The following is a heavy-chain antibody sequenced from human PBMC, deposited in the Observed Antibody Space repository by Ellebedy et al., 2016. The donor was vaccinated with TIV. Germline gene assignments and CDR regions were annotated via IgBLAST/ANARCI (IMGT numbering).Heavy chain of an antibody. D-gene: IGHD6-13*01. CDR1: GGSISSGGYY. CDR2: IYYSGKS. CDR3: VVRLSGDYVGY. J-gene: IGHJ4*02. Sequence: MPSETLSLTCSVSGGSISSGGYYWSWIRQHPGNGLEWIGHIYYSGKSYYNPSLKSRVSISVDMSKSQFSLNLSSVTAADTAVYYCVVRLSGDYVGYWGQGSLITVSS. V-gene: IGHV4-31*03.